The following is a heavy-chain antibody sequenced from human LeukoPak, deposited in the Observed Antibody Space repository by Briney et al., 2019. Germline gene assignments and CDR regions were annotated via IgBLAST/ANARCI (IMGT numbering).Heavy chain of an antibody. V-gene: IGHV3-23*01. CDR2: MSASAAMT. J-gene: IGHJ4*02. CDR3: AKDRSIATYYTFDH. Sequence: PGGALTLSCEASGGTFNNYVMTWVGQAPGKGREGGSRMSASAAMTYYADSVKGRFTISRGNANKRVYLQMNGRTAADTAVYYCAKDRSIATYYTFDHWGQGTLVTFSS. CDR1: GGTFNNYV. D-gene: IGHD1-26*01.